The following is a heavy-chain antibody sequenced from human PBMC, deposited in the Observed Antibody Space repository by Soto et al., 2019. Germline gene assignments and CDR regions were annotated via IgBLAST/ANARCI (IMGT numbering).Heavy chain of an antibody. J-gene: IGHJ4*02. D-gene: IGHD6-19*01. CDR3: AADVIAVAGDFDH. Sequence: SVKVSCKASGFTFSNSAVQWVRQSRGQRLEWMGWIVVGSGHPNLAQKFQDRVTLTRDMSTGTACMELSSLRSEDTAVYYCAADVIAVAGDFDHWGQGTQVTVSS. CDR1: GFTFSNSA. V-gene: IGHV1-58*01. CDR2: IVVGSGHP.